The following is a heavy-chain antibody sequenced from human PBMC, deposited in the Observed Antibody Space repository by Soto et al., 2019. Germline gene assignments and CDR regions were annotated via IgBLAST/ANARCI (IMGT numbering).Heavy chain of an antibody. CDR1: GGSISSYY. J-gene: IGHJ4*02. CDR2: IYYSGST. D-gene: IGHD3-22*01. CDR3: AREVEDDYDSSGYYYDY. Sequence: SETLSLTCTVSGGSISSYYWSWIRQPPGKGLEWIGYIYYSGSTNYNPSLKSRATISVDTSKNQFSLKLSSVTAADTAVYYCAREVEDDYDSSGYYYDYWGEGTLVTVPS. V-gene: IGHV4-59*01.